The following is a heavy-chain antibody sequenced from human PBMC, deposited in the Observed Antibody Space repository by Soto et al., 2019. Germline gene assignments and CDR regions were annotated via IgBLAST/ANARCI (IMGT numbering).Heavy chain of an antibody. V-gene: IGHV3-30-3*01. CDR1: GFTFSSYA. J-gene: IGHJ4*02. D-gene: IGHD2-15*01. CDR2: ISYDGSNK. Sequence: QVQLVESGGGVVQPGRSLRLSCAASGFTFSSYAMHWVRQAPGKGLEWVAVISYDGSNKYYADSVKGRFTISRDNSKNTLXLQMNSLRAEDTAVYYCARDPPIVVVVAATPYFDYWGQGTLVTVSS. CDR3: ARDPPIVVVVAATPYFDY.